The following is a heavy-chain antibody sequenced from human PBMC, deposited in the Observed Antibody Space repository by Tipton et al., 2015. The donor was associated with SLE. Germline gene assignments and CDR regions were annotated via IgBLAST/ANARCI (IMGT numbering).Heavy chain of an antibody. CDR1: DGSIRSTNYY. D-gene: IGHD3-3*01. CDR2: IFYTGST. V-gene: IGHV4-39*07. Sequence: LRLSCTVSDGSIRSTNYYWGWIRQPPGKGLEWIGSIFYTGSTYYNPSLKSRVSFSIDTSKHQFSLKLNSVTAADTAVYYCARRITISHLFDYWGQGSLVTVSS. J-gene: IGHJ4*02. CDR3: ARRITISHLFDY.